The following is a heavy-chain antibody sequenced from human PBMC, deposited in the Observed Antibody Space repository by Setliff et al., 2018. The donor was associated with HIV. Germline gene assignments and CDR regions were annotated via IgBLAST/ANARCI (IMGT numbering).Heavy chain of an antibody. V-gene: IGHV4-59*11. J-gene: IGHJ6*03. CDR2: IYYSGST. D-gene: IGHD3-10*01. Sequence: KSSETLSLTCTVSGGSISSHYWSWIRQPPGKGLEWIGYIYYSGSTNYNPSLKSRVTISVDTSKNQFSLKLSSVTAADTAVYYRARDGPLEGSYRYYYYYMDVWGKGTTVTVSS. CDR1: GGSISSHY. CDR3: ARDGPLEGSYRYYYYYMDV.